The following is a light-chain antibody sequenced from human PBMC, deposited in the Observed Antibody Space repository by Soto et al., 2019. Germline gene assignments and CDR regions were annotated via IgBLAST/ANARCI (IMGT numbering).Light chain of an antibody. Sequence: EIVLTQSPGTLSLSPGERATLSCRASQSVSSSSLPWYQQKPGQAPRLLIYGASSRATGIPDRFSGSGSGTDFTLTISRLEPEDFAVFFCQQYGSSLPITFGQGTRLEIK. CDR1: QSVSSSS. J-gene: IGKJ5*01. CDR3: QQYGSSLPIT. V-gene: IGKV3-20*01. CDR2: GAS.